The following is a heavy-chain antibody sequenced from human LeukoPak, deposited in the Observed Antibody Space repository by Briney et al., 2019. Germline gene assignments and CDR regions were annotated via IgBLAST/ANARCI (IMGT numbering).Heavy chain of an antibody. V-gene: IGHV1-18*01. CDR3: ARWGLVAPGTYYYSYRDV. Sequence: ASVKVSCKASGYTFTNYGVSWVRQAPGQGLEWMGWINAYNGDTHYAQNLQGRLTMTTDTSTSTAFMELRSLRPDDTAVYYCARWGLVAPGTYYYSYRDVWGRGTTVTVPS. J-gene: IGHJ6*03. D-gene: IGHD2-2*01. CDR1: GYTFTNYG. CDR2: INAYNGDT.